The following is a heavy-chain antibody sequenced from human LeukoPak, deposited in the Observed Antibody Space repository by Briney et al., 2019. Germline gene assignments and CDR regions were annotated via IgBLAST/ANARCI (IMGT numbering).Heavy chain of an antibody. J-gene: IGHJ5*02. CDR3: GRDVHGDYGSGWFDP. Sequence: GASVKVSCKTSGGTFTNSAISWVRQAPGQGLEWLGGIMPLFGTAGYAQKFQGRVTITKDESTRTVYLELTSLTSDDTAVYYCGRDVHGDYGSGWFDPWGQGTLVSVSS. CDR2: IMPLFGTA. CDR1: GGTFTNSA. D-gene: IGHD4-17*01. V-gene: IGHV1-69*05.